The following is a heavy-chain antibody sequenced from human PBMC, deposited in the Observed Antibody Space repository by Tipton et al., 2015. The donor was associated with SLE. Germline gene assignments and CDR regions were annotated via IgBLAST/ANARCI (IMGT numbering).Heavy chain of an antibody. CDR1: GGSISNYY. CDR2: INHSGST. CDR3: AGQSADGFDI. J-gene: IGHJ3*02. V-gene: IGHV4-34*01. Sequence: TLSLTCAVYGGSISNYYWGRIRQPPGKGLEWIGEINHSGSTNYNSSLKSRVTISIDTSKNQFSLKLNSVTAADTAVYYCAGQSADGFDIWGQGTMVTVSS.